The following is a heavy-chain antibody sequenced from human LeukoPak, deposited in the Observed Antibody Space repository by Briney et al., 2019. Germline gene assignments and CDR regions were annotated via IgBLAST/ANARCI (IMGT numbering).Heavy chain of an antibody. CDR2: ISGSGGST. Sequence: PGGSLRLSCAASGFTFSSYAMSWVCQAPGKGLEWVSAISGSGGSTYYADSVKGRLTISRDNSKNTLYLQMNSLRAEDTAVYYCAKDVSYDTIVVSWFDPWGQGTLVTVSS. V-gene: IGHV3-23*01. D-gene: IGHD2-21*01. CDR3: AKDVSYDTIVVSWFDP. CDR1: GFTFSSYA. J-gene: IGHJ5*02.